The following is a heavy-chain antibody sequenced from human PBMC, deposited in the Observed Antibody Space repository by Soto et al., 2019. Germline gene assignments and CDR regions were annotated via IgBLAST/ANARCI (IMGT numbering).Heavy chain of an antibody. CDR1: GYTFTSYA. CDR3: ARALATVTTFWFDP. V-gene: IGHV1-3*01. J-gene: IGHJ5*02. D-gene: IGHD4-17*01. Sequence: QVQLVQSGAEVKKPGASVKVSCKASGYTFTSYAMHWVRQAPGQRLEWMGWINAGNGNTKYSQKFQGRVTITRDTSASTAYMELSSLRSEDTDVYYCARALATVTTFWFDPWGQGTLVTVSS. CDR2: INAGNGNT.